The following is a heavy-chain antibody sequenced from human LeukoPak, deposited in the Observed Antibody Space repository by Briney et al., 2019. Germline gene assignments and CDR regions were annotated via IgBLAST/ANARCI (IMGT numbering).Heavy chain of an antibody. J-gene: IGHJ6*02. CDR1: GGSISSYY. D-gene: IGHD3-3*01. CDR3: ARDLYYDFWSGYYGTYYGMDV. Sequence: PSETLSLTCTVSGGSISSYYWSWIRRPPGKGLEWIGYIYYSGSTNYNPSLKSRVTISVDTSKNQFSLKLSSVTAADTAVYYCARDLYYDFWSGYYGTYYGMDVWGQGTTVTVSS. V-gene: IGHV4-59*01. CDR2: IYYSGST.